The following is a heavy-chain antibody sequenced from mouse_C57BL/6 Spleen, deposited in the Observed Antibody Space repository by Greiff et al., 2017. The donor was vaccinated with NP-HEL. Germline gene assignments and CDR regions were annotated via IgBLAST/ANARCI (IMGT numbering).Heavy chain of an antibody. CDR1: GYTFTDYE. V-gene: IGHV1-15*01. J-gene: IGHJ1*03. D-gene: IGHD2-2*01. CDR3: TRSWFYWYFDV. CDR2: IDPETGGT. Sequence: QVQLKESGAELVRPGASVTLSCKASGYTFTDYEMHWVKQTPVHGLEWIGAIDPETGGTAYNQKFKGKAILTADKSSSTAYMELRSLTSEDSAVYYCTRSWFYWYFDVWGTGTTVTVSS.